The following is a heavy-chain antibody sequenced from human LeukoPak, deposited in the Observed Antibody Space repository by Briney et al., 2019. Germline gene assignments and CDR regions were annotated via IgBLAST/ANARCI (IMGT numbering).Heavy chain of an antibody. D-gene: IGHD2-2*02. CDR2: ISWNSGSI. V-gene: IGHV3-9*01. Sequence: GGSLRLSCAASGFTFSSYSMNWVRQAPGKGLEWVSGISWNSGSIGYADSVKGRFTISRDNAKNSLYLQMNSLRAEDTALYYCAKGGSCSSTSCYNGVDYWGQGALVTVSS. J-gene: IGHJ4*02. CDR3: AKGGSCSSTSCYNGVDY. CDR1: GFTFSSYS.